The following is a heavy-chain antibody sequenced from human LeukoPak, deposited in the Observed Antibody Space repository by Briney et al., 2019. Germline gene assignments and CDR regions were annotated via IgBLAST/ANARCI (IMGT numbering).Heavy chain of an antibody. CDR2: INPTSTSM. CDR1: GLTFSDYS. D-gene: IGHD3-10*01. Sequence: GGSLRLSCAASGLTFSDYSINWVRRAPGKGIEWDSFINPTSTSMYYADAVRSRFTIPRDNAKSSLYLQIDSLRAEDTAVYYCVRLRRNSDRSYYYYYYDTWGEGILVTVSS. J-gene: IGHJ5*02. CDR3: VRLRRNSDRSYYYYYYDT. V-gene: IGHV3-21*01.